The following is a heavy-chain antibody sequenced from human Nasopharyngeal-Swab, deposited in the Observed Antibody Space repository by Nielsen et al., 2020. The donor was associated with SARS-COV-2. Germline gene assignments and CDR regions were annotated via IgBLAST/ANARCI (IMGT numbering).Heavy chain of an antibody. CDR2: IDTRGGT. D-gene: IGHD5-24*01. J-gene: IGHJ6*02. CDR3: AKSRDGYNSKGMDV. Sequence: WIRQPPGKGLEWIGRIDTRGGTNYNPALKRRVTISVDTSKNQFSLKLSSVTAADTAIYYCAKSRDGYNSKGMDVWGQGTTVTVSS. V-gene: IGHV4-4*08.